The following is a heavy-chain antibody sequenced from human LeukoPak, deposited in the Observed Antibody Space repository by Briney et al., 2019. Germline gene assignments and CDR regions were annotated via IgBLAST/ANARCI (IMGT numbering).Heavy chain of an antibody. CDR3: ARHRFDY. V-gene: IGHV3-30-3*01. CDR2: ISYDGSNK. Sequence: GGSPRLSCAASGFTFSSYAMHWVRQAPGKGLEWVAVISYDGSNKYYADSVRGRFTISRDNSKNTLYLQMNSLRAEDTAVYYCARHRFDYWGQGTLVTVSS. J-gene: IGHJ4*02. CDR1: GFTFSSYA.